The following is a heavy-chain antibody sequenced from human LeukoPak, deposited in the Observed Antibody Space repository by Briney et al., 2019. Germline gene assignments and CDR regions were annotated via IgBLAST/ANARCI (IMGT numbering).Heavy chain of an antibody. CDR3: ARSTTIFGVLKYYYYMDV. Sequence: GGSLRLSCAASGFTFSRYWMSWVRQALGKGLEWVAIIKQDGSEKYYVDSVKGRLTVSRDNAKNSLYLQMNSLRAEDTAVYYCARSTTIFGVLKYYYYMDVWGKRTTVTVSS. CDR2: IKQDGSEK. CDR1: GFTFSRYW. J-gene: IGHJ6*03. D-gene: IGHD3-3*01. V-gene: IGHV3-7*01.